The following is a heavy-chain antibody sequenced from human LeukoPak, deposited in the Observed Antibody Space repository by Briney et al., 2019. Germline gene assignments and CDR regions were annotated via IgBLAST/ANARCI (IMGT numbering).Heavy chain of an antibody. CDR3: ARTGHESVLYWSDP. V-gene: IGHV1-18*01. Sequence: ASVKVSCKASGYTFTTYGIGWVRQAPGQGLEWMGWISGYNGNTNYAQKFQGRVTMTTDTSTSTAYMELRSLRSDDTAVYYCARTGHESVLYWSDPWGQGTLVTVSS. CDR1: GYTFTTYG. CDR2: ISGYNGNT. J-gene: IGHJ5*02. D-gene: IGHD3-16*01.